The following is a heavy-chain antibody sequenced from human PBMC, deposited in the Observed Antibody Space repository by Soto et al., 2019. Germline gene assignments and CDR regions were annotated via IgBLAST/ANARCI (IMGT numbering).Heavy chain of an antibody. V-gene: IGHV4-4*07. CDR3: ARDYGSGSYYTFDY. CDR2: IYSSGST. D-gene: IGHD3-10*01. J-gene: IGHJ4*02. Sequence: IRQPAGKGLEWIGRIYSSGSTNYNPSLKSRISMSIDTSKNQFSLKVRAVTAADTAVYYCARDYGSGSYYTFDYWGQGTQVTVSS.